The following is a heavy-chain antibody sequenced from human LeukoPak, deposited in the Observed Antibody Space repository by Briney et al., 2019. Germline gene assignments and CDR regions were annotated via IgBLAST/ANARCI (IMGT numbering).Heavy chain of an antibody. D-gene: IGHD2-15*01. Sequence: ASVKVSCKASGYTFFYYGVTWVRQVPGQGLEWMGWISVDNGKTNYAQKLQGRVTLTTDISTSTAYMELRSLRSDDTAVYHCARVDCSGDSCYSAGYWGQGTLVTVSS. J-gene: IGHJ4*02. CDR3: ARVDCSGDSCYSAGY. CDR2: ISVDNGKT. V-gene: IGHV1-18*01. CDR1: GYTFFYYG.